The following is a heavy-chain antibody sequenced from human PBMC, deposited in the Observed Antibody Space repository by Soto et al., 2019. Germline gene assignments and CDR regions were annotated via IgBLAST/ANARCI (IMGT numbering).Heavy chain of an antibody. J-gene: IGHJ5*02. Sequence: QVQLQQWGAGLLKPSETLSLTCAVYGGSFSGYYWSWIRQPPGKGLEWIGEINHSGNTNYNPSLKSRVTISVDTSKNQFSLKLSSVTAADTAVYYCARNSSGSPSWFDPWGQGTLVTVSS. CDR1: GGSFSGYY. CDR3: ARNSSGSPSWFDP. V-gene: IGHV4-34*01. CDR2: INHSGNT. D-gene: IGHD3-10*01.